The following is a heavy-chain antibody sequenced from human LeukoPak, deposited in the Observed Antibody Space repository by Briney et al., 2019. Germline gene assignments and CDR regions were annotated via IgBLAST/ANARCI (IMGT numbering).Heavy chain of an antibody. D-gene: IGHD4-23*01. CDR1: GFIFSSYG. CDR2: ISGSGGST. J-gene: IGHJ4*02. Sequence: GGSLRLSCAASGFIFSSYGMSWVRQAPGKGLEWVSAISGSGGSTYYADSVKGRFTISRDNSKNTLYLQMNSLRAEDTAVYYCAKDRPTVVTRRHYFDYWGQGILVTVSS. CDR3: AKDRPTVVTRRHYFDY. V-gene: IGHV3-23*01.